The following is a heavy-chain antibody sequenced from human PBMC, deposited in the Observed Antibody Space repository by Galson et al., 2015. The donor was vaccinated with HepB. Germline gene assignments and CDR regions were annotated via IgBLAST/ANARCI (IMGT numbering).Heavy chain of an antibody. D-gene: IGHD3-22*01. V-gene: IGHV1-2*04. J-gene: IGHJ4*02. CDR1: GYTFTGYY. CDR3: ARAWDSSGYCDY. CDR2: INPNSGGT. Sequence: SCKASGYTFTGYYMHWVRQAPGQGLEWMGWINPNSGGTNYAQKFQGWVTMTRDTSISTAYMELSRLRSDDTAVYYCARAWDSSGYCDYWGQGTLVTVSS.